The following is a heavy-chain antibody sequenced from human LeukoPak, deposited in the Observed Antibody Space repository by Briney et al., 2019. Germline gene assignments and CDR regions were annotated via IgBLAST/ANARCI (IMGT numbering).Heavy chain of an antibody. D-gene: IGHD6-13*01. CDR3: ATFEQQLVPFLY. CDR2: INHDGSRT. Sequence: GGSLRLSCAASGWMHWVRQAPGKGLVWVSGINHDGSRTFYADSVKGRFTISRDNAKNTVYLQMNSLSAEDTAVYYCATFEQQLVPFLYWGQGTLVTVSS. V-gene: IGHV3-74*01. J-gene: IGHJ4*02. CDR1: GW.